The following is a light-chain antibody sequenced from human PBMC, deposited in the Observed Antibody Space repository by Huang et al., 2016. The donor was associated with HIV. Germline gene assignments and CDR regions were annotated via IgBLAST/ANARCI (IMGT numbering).Light chain of an antibody. CDR1: QRISTY. V-gene: IGKV1-39*01. Sequence: DIQMTQSPSSLSASVGDRVTITCRACQRISTYLNWYQQKPGKAPKLLIFAASTLQSGVPSTCSGSGSGTDFTLTISSLQPEDFATYYCQQTYSTAITFGQGTRLEIK. CDR3: QQTYSTAIT. CDR2: AAS. J-gene: IGKJ5*01.